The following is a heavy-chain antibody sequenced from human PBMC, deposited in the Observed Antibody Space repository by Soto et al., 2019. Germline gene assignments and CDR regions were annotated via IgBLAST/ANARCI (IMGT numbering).Heavy chain of an antibody. CDR3: GAFDWSYYFDY. V-gene: IGHV4-34*09. CDR2: INHSGST. Sequence: SETLSLTCAVYGGSFSGYYWSWIRQPPGKGLEWIGEINHSGSTNYNPSLKSRVTISVDTSKNQFSLKLSSVTAADTAVYYCGAFDWSYYFDYWGQGTLVTVSS. J-gene: IGHJ4*02. CDR1: GGSFSGYY. D-gene: IGHD3-9*01.